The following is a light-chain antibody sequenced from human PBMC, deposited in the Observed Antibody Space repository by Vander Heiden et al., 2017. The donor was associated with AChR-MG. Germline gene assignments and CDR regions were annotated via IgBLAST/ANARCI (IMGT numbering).Light chain of an antibody. CDR2: GAA. CDR1: QTVSSY. Sequence: EIVLTQSPATLSLSPGERATLSCRASQTVSSYLAWYQQKPGQAPRLLIYGAANRATGVQARFSGSGSGTDFTLTISSRELEDFAVYYCQQHSNWPPYTFGQGTKLEIK. CDR3: QQHSNWPPYT. V-gene: IGKV3-11*01. J-gene: IGKJ2*01.